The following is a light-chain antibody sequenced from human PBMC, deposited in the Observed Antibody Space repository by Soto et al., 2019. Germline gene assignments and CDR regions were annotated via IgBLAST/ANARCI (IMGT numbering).Light chain of an antibody. CDR1: SSDVGAYNY. V-gene: IGLV2-14*01. CDR3: SSYTSSNTLV. Sequence: QSALTQPASVSGSPGQSITISCTGTSSDVGAYNYVSWYQQHRGKAPKLMIFEVSERPSGVSNRFSGSKSGNTASLTISGLQAEDEADYYCSSYTSSNTLVFGGGTKLTVL. CDR2: EVS. J-gene: IGLJ2*01.